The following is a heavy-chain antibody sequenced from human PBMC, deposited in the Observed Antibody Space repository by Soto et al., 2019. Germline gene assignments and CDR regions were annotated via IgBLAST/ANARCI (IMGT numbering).Heavy chain of an antibody. CDR3: ARHSPYYYYYMDV. Sequence: GESLKISCKGSGYSFTSYWIGWVRQMPGKGLEWMGIIYPGDSDTRYSPPFQGQVTISADKSISTAYLQWSSLKASDTAMYYCARHSPYYYYYMDVWGKGTTVTVSS. J-gene: IGHJ6*03. CDR1: GYSFTSYW. CDR2: IYPGDSDT. V-gene: IGHV5-51*01.